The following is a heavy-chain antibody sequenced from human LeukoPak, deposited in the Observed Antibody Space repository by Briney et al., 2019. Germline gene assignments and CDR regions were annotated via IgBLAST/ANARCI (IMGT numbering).Heavy chain of an antibody. D-gene: IGHD4/OR15-4a*01. Sequence: SETLSLTCAVSGYSISSGYYWGWIRQPPGKGLEWIGGTYHSGSTYYNPSLKSRVTISVDTSKNQFSLKLRSVTAADTAVYYCARHLTQVLFDIWGQGTMVTVSS. J-gene: IGHJ3*02. CDR3: ARHLTQVLFDI. CDR1: GYSISSGYY. V-gene: IGHV4-38-2*01. CDR2: TYHSGST.